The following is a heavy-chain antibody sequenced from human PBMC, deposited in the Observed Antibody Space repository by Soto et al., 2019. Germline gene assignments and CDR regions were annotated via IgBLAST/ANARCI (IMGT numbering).Heavy chain of an antibody. CDR2: IYYSGST. J-gene: IGHJ5*02. CDR1: GGSISSGDYY. D-gene: IGHD4-17*01. Sequence: QVQLQESGPGLVKPSQTLSLTCTVSGGSISSGDYYWSWIRQPPGKGLEWIGYIYYSGSTYYNPSLKSRVTISVDTSKNPFSLKLSSVTAADTAVYYCAREFARDYGDYSRWFDPWGQGTLVTVSS. CDR3: AREFARDYGDYSRWFDP. V-gene: IGHV4-30-4*01.